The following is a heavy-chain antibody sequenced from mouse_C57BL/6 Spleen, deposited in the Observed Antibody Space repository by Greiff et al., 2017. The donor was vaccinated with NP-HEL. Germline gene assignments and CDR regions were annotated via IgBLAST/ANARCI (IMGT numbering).Heavy chain of an antibody. D-gene: IGHD2-4*01. CDR3: TIYDYDEPDFDY. CDR2: IYPGNSDT. V-gene: IGHV1-5*01. CDR1: GYTFTSYW. J-gene: IGHJ2*01. Sequence: VQLKQSGTVLARPGASVKMSCKTSGYTFTSYWMHWVKQRPGQGLEWIGAIYPGNSDTSYNQKFKGKAKLTAVTSASTAYMELSSLTNEDSAVYYCTIYDYDEPDFDYWGQGTTLTVSS.